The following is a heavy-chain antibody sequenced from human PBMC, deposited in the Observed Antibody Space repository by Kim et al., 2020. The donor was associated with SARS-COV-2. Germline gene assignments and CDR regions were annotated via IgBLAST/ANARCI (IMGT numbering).Heavy chain of an antibody. Sequence: GGSLRLSCAASGFIFNTYAMSWVRQAPGKGLEWVSTIGNHDITYYADSVKGRFTISRDDSKSMLYLHMNTLRADDTALYYCASAPGDYWGQGTLVTVSS. CDR2: IGNHDIT. CDR3: ASAPGDY. CDR1: GFIFNTYA. V-gene: IGHV3-23*01. J-gene: IGHJ4*02.